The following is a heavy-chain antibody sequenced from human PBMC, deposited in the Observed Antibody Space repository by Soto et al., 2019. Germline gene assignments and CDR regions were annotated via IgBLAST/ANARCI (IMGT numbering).Heavy chain of an antibody. Sequence: ASETLSLTCAVYGGSFSGYYWSWIRQPPGKGLEWIGEINHSGSTNYNPSLKSRVTISVDTSKNQFSLKLSSVTAADTAVYYCARGRGRYFDWLPHYYYYYGMDVWGQGTTVTVSS. CDR1: GGSFSGYY. CDR2: INHSGST. V-gene: IGHV4-34*01. D-gene: IGHD3-9*01. CDR3: ARGRGRYFDWLPHYYYYYGMDV. J-gene: IGHJ6*02.